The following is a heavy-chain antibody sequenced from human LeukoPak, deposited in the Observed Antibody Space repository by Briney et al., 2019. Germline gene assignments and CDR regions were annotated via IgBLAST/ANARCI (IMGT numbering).Heavy chain of an antibody. Sequence: GGSLRLSCAASGFTFSSYWMSWVRQAPGKGLEWVANIKQDGSEKYYVDSVKGRFTISRDNAKNSLYLQMNSLGAEDTAVYYCAKYSSGYYYDYWGQGTLVTVSS. CDR1: GFTFSSYW. V-gene: IGHV3-7*01. CDR3: AKYSSGYYYDY. D-gene: IGHD3-22*01. CDR2: IKQDGSEK. J-gene: IGHJ4*02.